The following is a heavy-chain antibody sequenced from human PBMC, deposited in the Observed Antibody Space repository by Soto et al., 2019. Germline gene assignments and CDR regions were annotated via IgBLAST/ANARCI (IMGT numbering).Heavy chain of an antibody. CDR1: GSPISSYY. CDR2: IYYTGTT. V-gene: IGHV4-59*08. CDR3: ARLGDYYQAFDY. J-gene: IGHJ4*01. Sequence: SSETLSLTCTVPGSPISSYYWSWFRQPPGQGLEWVGYIYYTGTTTYNPPLKSRVTVSVDTSKSQFSLKLRSVTAADTAVYYCARLGDYYQAFDYWGQGTLVTSPQ. D-gene: IGHD3-22*01.